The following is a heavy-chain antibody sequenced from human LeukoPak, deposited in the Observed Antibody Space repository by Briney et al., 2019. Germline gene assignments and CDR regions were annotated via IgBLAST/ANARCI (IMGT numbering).Heavy chain of an antibody. Sequence: PSETLSLTCTVSGGSISSSSYYWGWIRQPPGKGLEWIGSIYYSGSTYYNPSLKSRVTISVDTSKNQFSLKLSSVTAADTAVYYCARIGSYYLIGYFDYWGQGTLVTVSS. D-gene: IGHD1-26*01. V-gene: IGHV4-39*01. J-gene: IGHJ4*02. CDR3: ARIGSYYLIGYFDY. CDR1: GGSISSSSYY. CDR2: IYYSGST.